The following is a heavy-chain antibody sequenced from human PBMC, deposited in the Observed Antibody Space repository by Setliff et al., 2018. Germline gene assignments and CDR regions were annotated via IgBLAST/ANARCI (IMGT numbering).Heavy chain of an antibody. CDR1: GDFISSGSYY. V-gene: IGHV4-61*09. CDR3: ARDPGYPSGVAGGFDT. Sequence: SETLSLTCSLSGDFISSGSYYWSWIRQTAGNGLEWIGHVSSRGNTNYNPSLKSRVTISIDTPSKHFSLILTSVTAADTAVYYCARDPGYPSGVAGGFDTWGQGTTVTVSS. CDR2: VSSRGNT. J-gene: IGHJ3*02. D-gene: IGHD2-2*03.